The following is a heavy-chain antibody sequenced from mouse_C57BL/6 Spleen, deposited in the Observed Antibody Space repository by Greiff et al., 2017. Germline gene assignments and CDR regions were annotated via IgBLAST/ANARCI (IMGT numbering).Heavy chain of an antibody. J-gene: IGHJ1*03. CDR1: GFTFSSYG. CDR2: ISSGGSYT. CDR3: ARRYGNYVDWYFDV. Sequence: EVKLVESGGDLVKPGGSLKLSCAASGFTFSSYGMSWVRQTPDKRLEWVATISSGGSYTYYPDSVKGRFTISRDNAKNTLYLQMSSLKSEDTAMYYCARRYGNYVDWYFDVWGTGTTVTVSS. D-gene: IGHD2-10*02. V-gene: IGHV5-6*02.